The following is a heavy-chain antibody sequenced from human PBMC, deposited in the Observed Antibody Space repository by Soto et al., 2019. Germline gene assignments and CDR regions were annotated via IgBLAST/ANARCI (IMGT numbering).Heavy chain of an antibody. CDR3: ARAVGATRFDY. CDR1: GGSISSYY. J-gene: IGHJ4*02. Sequence: SETLSLTCTVSGGSISSYYWSWIRQPPGKGLEWIGYIYYSGSTNYNPSLKSRVTISVDTSKNQFSLKLSSVTAADTAVYYYARAVGATRFDYWGQGTLVTVSS. D-gene: IGHD1-26*01. CDR2: IYYSGST. V-gene: IGHV4-59*01.